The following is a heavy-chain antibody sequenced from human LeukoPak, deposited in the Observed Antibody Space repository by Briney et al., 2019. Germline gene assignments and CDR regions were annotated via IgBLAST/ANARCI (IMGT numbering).Heavy chain of an antibody. J-gene: IGHJ4*02. D-gene: IGHD6-13*01. CDR2: IWYDGSNK. CDR3: AKYIKAAAPYFDY. Sequence: GGSLRLSCAASGFTFSSYGMHWVRQAPGKGLEWVAVIWYDGSNKYYADSVKGRFTISRDNSKNTLYLQMNSLRAEDTAVYYCAKYIKAAAPYFDYWGQGTLVTVSS. CDR1: GFTFSSYG. V-gene: IGHV3-33*06.